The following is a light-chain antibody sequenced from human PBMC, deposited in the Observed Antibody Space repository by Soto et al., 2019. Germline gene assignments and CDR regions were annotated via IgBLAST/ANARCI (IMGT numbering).Light chain of an antibody. CDR2: DAS. V-gene: IGKV3-11*01. Sequence: EIVLTQSPATLSLSPGERATLSCRASQSVSSNLAWYQQKPGQAPRLLIYDASNRATGIPARFSGSGSVTDFTFTISSLEPEDFAVYYCQQRSYWPRLTFGGGTKVEIK. J-gene: IGKJ4*01. CDR1: QSVSSN. CDR3: QQRSYWPRLT.